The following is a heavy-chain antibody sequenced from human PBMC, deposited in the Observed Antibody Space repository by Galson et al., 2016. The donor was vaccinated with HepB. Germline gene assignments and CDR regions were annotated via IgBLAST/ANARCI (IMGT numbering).Heavy chain of an antibody. V-gene: IGHV3-30*18. CDR3: AKNDILADYSAFDY. J-gene: IGHJ4*02. D-gene: IGHD3-9*01. CDR2: ISYDGSHK. CDR1: GFTFSSYA. Sequence: SLRLSCAASGFTFSSYAMHWVRQAPGKGLEWVAVISYDGSHKYYAASVKGRFTNSRDNSKNTLSLQMNSLRAEDTAVCYCAKNDILADYSAFDYWGQGTLVTVSS.